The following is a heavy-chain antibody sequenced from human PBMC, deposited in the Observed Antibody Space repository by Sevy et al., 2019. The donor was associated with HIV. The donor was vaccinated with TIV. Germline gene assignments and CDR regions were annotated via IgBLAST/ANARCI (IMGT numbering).Heavy chain of an antibody. Sequence: SETLSLTCIVSGDSISSSSYYWGWIRQPPGQGLEWIASISYSGNTYYNPSLKSRTTMSIDTSKNQFFLTLNSVTAPEAVLYYCARSNPYYDFWSGYMTSGYFDFWGPGTLVTVSS. CDR2: ISYSGNT. CDR1: GDSISSSSYY. V-gene: IGHV4-39*01. J-gene: IGHJ4*02. D-gene: IGHD3-3*01. CDR3: ARSNPYYDFWSGYMTSGYFDF.